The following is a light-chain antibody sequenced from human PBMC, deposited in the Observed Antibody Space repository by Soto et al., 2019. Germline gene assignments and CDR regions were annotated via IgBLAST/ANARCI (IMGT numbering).Light chain of an antibody. CDR3: QQYDYWWT. Sequence: EIVLTQSPGTLSLSPGEIATLSCSASQSVISSHLAWYQQKPGQAPRLLIYRASARATGVPARFSGSGSGTEFTLTISSLQSEDFGIYYCQQYDYWWTFGQGTKVDIK. J-gene: IGKJ1*01. CDR1: QSVISSH. V-gene: IGKV3-15*01. CDR2: RAS.